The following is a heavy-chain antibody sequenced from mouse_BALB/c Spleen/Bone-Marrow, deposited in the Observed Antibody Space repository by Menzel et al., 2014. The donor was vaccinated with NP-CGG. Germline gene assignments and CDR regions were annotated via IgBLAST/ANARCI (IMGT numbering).Heavy chain of an antibody. D-gene: IGHD1-1*01. CDR3: AKRAYGSDGGYYDV. Sequence: QVQLQQSGPGLVATSQSLSITCTVTGFSLTSYGVSWVRQPPGKGLEWLGVIWGDGSTNYHSDLISRLSISKDNSKSQVCLKQNSLQTEDTATYYCAKRAYGSDGGYYDVWGAGTTVTVSS. CDR1: GFSLTSYG. J-gene: IGHJ1*01. V-gene: IGHV2-3*01. CDR2: IWGDGST.